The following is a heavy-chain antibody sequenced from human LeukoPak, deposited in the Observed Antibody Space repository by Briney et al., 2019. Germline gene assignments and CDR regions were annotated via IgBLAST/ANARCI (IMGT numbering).Heavy chain of an antibody. J-gene: IGHJ4*02. Sequence: SETLSLTCTVSGGSISSYYWSWTRQNPGKGLEWIGYIYYSGSTNYNPSLKSRVTISVDTSKNQFSLKLSSVTAADTAVYFCARHGASGSYLYYFDYWGQGTLVTVSS. CDR1: GGSISSYY. D-gene: IGHD1-26*01. CDR2: IYYSGST. V-gene: IGHV4-59*08. CDR3: ARHGASGSYLYYFDY.